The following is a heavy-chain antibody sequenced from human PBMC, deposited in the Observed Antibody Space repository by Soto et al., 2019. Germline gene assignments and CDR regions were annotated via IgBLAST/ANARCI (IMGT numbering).Heavy chain of an antibody. CDR1: GGSFSGYY. D-gene: IGHD2-15*01. V-gene: IGHV4-34*01. J-gene: IGHJ4*02. Sequence: QVQLQQWGAGLLKPSETLSLTCAVYGGSFSGYYWSWIRQPPGKGLEWIGEINHSGSTNYNPSLKSRVTISVDTSKNQFPLKLSSVPAADTAVYYCARLPFPPRRGYYFDYWGQGTLVTVSS. CDR3: ARLPFPPRRGYYFDY. CDR2: INHSGST.